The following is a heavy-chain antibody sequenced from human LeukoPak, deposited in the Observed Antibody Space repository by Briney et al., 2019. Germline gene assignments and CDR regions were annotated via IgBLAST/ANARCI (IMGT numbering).Heavy chain of an antibody. CDR1: GGSFSGYY. CDR2: INHSGST. CDR3: ARGIPIYGSGASRFDS. D-gene: IGHD3-10*01. Sequence: SETLSLTCAVYGGSFSGYYWSWIRQPPGKGLEWIGEINHSGSTNYNPSLKSRVTISVDTSKNQFSLKLSSVTAADTAVYYCARGIPIYGSGASRFDSWGQGTLVTVSS. J-gene: IGHJ5*01. V-gene: IGHV4-34*01.